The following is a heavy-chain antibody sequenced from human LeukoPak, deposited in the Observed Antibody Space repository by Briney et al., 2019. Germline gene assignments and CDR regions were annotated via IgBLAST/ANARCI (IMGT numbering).Heavy chain of an antibody. V-gene: IGHV4-59*12. CDR3: AREHYDILTGLPGGMDV. CDR2: IYYSGST. D-gene: IGHD3-9*01. J-gene: IGHJ6*02. CDR1: GGSISSYY. Sequence: SETLSLTCTVSGGSISSYYWSWIRQPPGKGLEWIGYIYYSGSTNYNPSLKSRVTISVDTSKNQFSLKLSSVTAADTAVYYCAREHYDILTGLPGGMDVWGQGTTVTVSS.